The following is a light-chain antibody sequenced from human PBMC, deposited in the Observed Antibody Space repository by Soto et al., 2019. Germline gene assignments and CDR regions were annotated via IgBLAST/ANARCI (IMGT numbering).Light chain of an antibody. CDR1: QSISSD. J-gene: IGKJ2*02. V-gene: IGKV3D-15*01. Sequence: EIVMTQSPATLSVSPGERATLSCRASQSISSDLAWYQQRPGQAPRLLIYGASIRATGIPARFSGSGFGTEFTLTISSLQSDDFVVYYCQQYNDWLPCTFGQGTKLEIK. CDR2: GAS. CDR3: QQYNDWLPCT.